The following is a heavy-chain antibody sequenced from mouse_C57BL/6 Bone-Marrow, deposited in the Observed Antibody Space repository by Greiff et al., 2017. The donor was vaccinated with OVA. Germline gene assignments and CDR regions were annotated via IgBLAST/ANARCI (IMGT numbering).Heavy chain of an antibody. CDR1: GYTFTDYY. V-gene: IGHV1-19*01. Sequence: EVQLQQSGPVLVKPGASVKMSCKASGYTFTDYYMNWVKQSHGKSLEWIGVINPYNGGTSYNQKFKGKATLTVDKSSSTAYMELNSLTSEDSAVYYCAVDSSGYVGYFDVWGTGTTVTVSS. CDR3: AVDSSGYVGYFDV. J-gene: IGHJ1*03. D-gene: IGHD3-2*02. CDR2: INPYNGGT.